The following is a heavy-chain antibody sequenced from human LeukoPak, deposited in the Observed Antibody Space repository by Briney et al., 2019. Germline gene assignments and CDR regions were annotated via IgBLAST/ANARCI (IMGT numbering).Heavy chain of an antibody. CDR2: ISDSGDNP. CDR3: AKGLATGLPYNPEVL. J-gene: IGHJ4*02. V-gene: IGHV3-23*01. CDR1: GFTFSSYA. Sequence: GGSLRLSCAASGFTFSSYAMSWVRQAPGKGLEWVSRISDSGDNPYYVDSVKGRFTISRDNFKNTPYLQMNNLRVDDTAVYYCAKGLATGLPYNPEVLWGQGTLVFVSS. D-gene: IGHD1-1*01.